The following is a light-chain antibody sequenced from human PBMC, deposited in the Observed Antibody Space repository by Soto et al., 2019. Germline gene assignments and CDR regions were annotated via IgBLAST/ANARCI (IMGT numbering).Light chain of an antibody. CDR3: QQLNSYPPT. J-gene: IGKJ4*01. Sequence: DIQLAQSPSFLSASVGDRVTITCRASQGISSYLAWYQQKPGKAPKLLLYAASTLQSGVPTRFSGSGSGTEFPLTISSLQPEDFATYYHQQLNSYPPTFGGGTKVEIK. CDR1: QGISSY. V-gene: IGKV1-9*01. CDR2: AAS.